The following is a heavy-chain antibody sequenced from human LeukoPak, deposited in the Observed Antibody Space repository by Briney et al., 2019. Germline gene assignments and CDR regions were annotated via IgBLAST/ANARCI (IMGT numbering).Heavy chain of an antibody. CDR2: INPSGGST. D-gene: IGHD3-3*01. V-gene: IGHV1-46*01. Sequence: ASVKVSCKASGYTFTSYYMHWVRQAPGQGLEWMGIINPSGGSTSYAQKFQGRVTMTRDTSTSTAYMELSSLRSEDTAVYYCAREDSRRITIFGVVYNAFDIWGQGTMVTVSS. J-gene: IGHJ3*02. CDR1: GYTFTSYY. CDR3: AREDSRRITIFGVVYNAFDI.